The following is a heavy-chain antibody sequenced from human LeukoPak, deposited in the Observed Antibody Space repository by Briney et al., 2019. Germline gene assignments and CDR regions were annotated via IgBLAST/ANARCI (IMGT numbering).Heavy chain of an antibody. J-gene: IGHJ3*01. CDR2: IGKAGDT. CDR3: ARGGYSGFDV. Sequence: PGGSLRLSCAAPGLTFSTYDMHWVRQATGEGLEWVSGIGKAGDTYYLGSVKGRFTISRENAKNSLYLQMNSLRSGDTAVYYCARGGYSGFDVWGQGTVVTVSS. D-gene: IGHD5-12*01. CDR1: GLTFSTYD. V-gene: IGHV3-13*04.